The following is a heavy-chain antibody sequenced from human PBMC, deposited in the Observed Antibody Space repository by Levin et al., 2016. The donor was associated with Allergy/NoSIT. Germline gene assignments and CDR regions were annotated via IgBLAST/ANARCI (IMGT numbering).Heavy chain of an antibody. V-gene: IGHV1-2*02. Sequence: ASVKVSCKTSGYTFTDYYIHWVRQAPGQGLEWMGWIHPNTGGTKYAQNFEGRVTLTRDASISAAYMELNSLRSDDTAVYYCARGALTSRWGSWGQGTLVTVSS. CDR3: ARGALTSRWGS. CDR1: GYTFTDYY. CDR2: IHPNTGGT. J-gene: IGHJ4*02. D-gene: IGHD3-16*01.